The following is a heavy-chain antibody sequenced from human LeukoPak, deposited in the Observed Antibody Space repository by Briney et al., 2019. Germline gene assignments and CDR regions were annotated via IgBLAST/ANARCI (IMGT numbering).Heavy chain of an antibody. CDR1: GFTFSSYA. J-gene: IGHJ4*02. V-gene: IGHV3-23*01. CDR2: ISDTGGST. CDR3: AKDTSIGRYCTNGVCSPFDY. Sequence: PGGSLRLSCAASGFTFSSYAMTWVRHAPGKGLEWVSAISDTGGSTYDADSVKGRFTISRDNSKNTLYLQMNCLRAEDTAVYYCAKDTSIGRYCTNGVCSPFDYWGQGTLVTVSS. D-gene: IGHD2-8*01.